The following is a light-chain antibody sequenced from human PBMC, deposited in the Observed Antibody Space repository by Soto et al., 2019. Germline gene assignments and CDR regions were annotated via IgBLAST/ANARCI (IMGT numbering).Light chain of an antibody. Sequence: EIVMTQSPATLSVSPGERATLSCRASQSFSSNLAWYEQRPGQAPRLLIYGASTRNTGIPARFSGSEAGTEVTLTISDLQCEDAAVYFCQEYNDWPRTFGQGTRLDI. J-gene: IGKJ5*01. CDR3: QEYNDWPRT. CDR2: GAS. V-gene: IGKV3D-15*01. CDR1: QSFSSN.